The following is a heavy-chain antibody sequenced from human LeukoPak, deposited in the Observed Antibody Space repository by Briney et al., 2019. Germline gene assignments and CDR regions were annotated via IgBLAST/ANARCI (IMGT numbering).Heavy chain of an antibody. V-gene: IGHV5-51*01. CDR2: IYPGDSDT. CDR1: GSRFTSYW. Sequence: GASLQISWKGAGSRFTSYWIGWVRQVPGKGLELMGIIYPGDSDTRYSPSLQGQVTISADKSISTPSLQWTSLKTPAPAMYYCARFSGYCGGDCYGDVWGKGTTVTVSS. D-gene: IGHD2-21*02. CDR3: ARFSGYCGGDCYGDV. J-gene: IGHJ6*04.